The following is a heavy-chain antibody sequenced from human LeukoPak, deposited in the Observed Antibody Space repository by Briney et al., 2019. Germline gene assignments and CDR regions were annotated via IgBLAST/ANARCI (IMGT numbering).Heavy chain of an antibody. CDR2: IFAGGNT. Sequence: PGGSLRLSCAVTGFTISTKYMSWVRQAPGKGLEWLSVIFAGGNTYYADSVKGRFTISRDDSKNILFLQMNSLRVEDSAFYYCARDLPSSGRDFWGQGTLVTVSS. V-gene: IGHV3-53*01. J-gene: IGHJ4*02. CDR3: ARDLPSSGRDF. D-gene: IGHD6-19*01. CDR1: GFTISTKY.